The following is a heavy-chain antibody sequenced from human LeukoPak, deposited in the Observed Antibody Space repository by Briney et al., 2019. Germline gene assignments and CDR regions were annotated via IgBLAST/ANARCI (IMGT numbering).Heavy chain of an antibody. Sequence: SETLSLTCTVSGDSMSSYYWGWIRQPPGKGLEWIGSIYYSGSTYYNPSLKSRVTISVDTSKNQFSLKLSSVTATDTAVYYCARGTFGEFIDYWSQGTLVTVSS. CDR1: GDSMSSYY. CDR2: IYYSGST. V-gene: IGHV4-39*01. D-gene: IGHD3-10*01. J-gene: IGHJ4*02. CDR3: ARGTFGEFIDY.